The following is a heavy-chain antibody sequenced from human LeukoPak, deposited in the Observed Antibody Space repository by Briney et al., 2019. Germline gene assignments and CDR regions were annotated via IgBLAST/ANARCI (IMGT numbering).Heavy chain of an antibody. CDR3: AREPGGSGTQIAGYFQY. V-gene: IGHV1-69*13. D-gene: IGHD3-10*01. CDR2: IIPIFGTT. J-gene: IGHJ1*01. Sequence: ASVKVSCKASGGIFSSYTFSWVRQAPGQGLEWMGGIIPIFGTTSYAQKFQGRVTITADESTSTAYMELRSLRSEDTAVYYCAREPGGSGTQIAGYFQYWGQGTLVTVSS. CDR1: GGIFSSYT.